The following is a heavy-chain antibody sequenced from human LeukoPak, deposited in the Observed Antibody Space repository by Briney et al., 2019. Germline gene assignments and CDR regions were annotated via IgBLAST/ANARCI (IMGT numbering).Heavy chain of an antibody. D-gene: IGHD3-10*01. CDR2: AYYDEKNK. CDR1: GFSFKSYG. V-gene: IGHV3-33*01. Sequence: GGSLRLSCAASGFSFKSYGMHWIRQAPGKGLEWVAVAYYDEKNKSYADSVKGRFTISRDNSKETLYLQMSRLRAEDTAVYYCARASMVRGVIIKALDYWGQGTLVTVSS. CDR3: ARASMVRGVIIKALDY. J-gene: IGHJ4*02.